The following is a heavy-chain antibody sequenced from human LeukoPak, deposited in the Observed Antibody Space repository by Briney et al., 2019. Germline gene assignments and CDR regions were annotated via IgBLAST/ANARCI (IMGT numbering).Heavy chain of an antibody. CDR2: IYHSGST. CDR1: GGSFSGYS. V-gene: IGHV4-30-2*01. D-gene: IGHD5-24*01. CDR3: AREMATEGYFQH. Sequence: SETLSLTCAVYGGSFSGYSWSWIRQPPGKGLEWIGYIYHSGSTYYNPSLKSRVTISVDRSKNQFSLKLSSVTAADTAVYYCAREMATEGYFQHWGQGTLVTVSS. J-gene: IGHJ1*01.